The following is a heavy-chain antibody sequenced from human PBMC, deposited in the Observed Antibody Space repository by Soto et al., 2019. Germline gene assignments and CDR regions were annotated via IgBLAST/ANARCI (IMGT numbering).Heavy chain of an antibody. D-gene: IGHD2-15*01. J-gene: IGHJ4*02. CDR2: ISGNGGNT. CDR3: ARGRSNRGGYSPVFDS. CDR1: GFTFSSYA. V-gene: IGHV3-64*01. Sequence: EVQLVESGGGLVQPGGPLRLSCAASGFTFSSYAMHWVRQAPGKGLEFVSAISGNGGNTHYANSVRGRFTISRANSKNTLYLQMGGLRADDMAVYYCARGRSNRGGYSPVFDSWGQGTLVTVSS.